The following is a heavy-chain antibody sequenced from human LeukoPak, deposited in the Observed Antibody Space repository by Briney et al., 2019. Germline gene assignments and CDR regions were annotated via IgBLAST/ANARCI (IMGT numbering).Heavy chain of an antibody. CDR1: GYTFTGYF. CDR2: INPNSGGT. J-gene: IGHJ4*02. Sequence: ASVKVSCKASGYTFTGYFIHWVRQAPGQGLEWMGWINPNSGGTNYAQKFQGRVTMTRDTSISTAYMELSRLRSDDTAVYYCARDLLIWFGEYFRDLELDYWGQGTLVTVSS. CDR3: ARDLLIWFGEYFRDLELDY. V-gene: IGHV1-2*02. D-gene: IGHD3-10*01.